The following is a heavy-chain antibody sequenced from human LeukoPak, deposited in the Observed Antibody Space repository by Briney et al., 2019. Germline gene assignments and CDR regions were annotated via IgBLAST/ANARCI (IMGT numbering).Heavy chain of an antibody. CDR1: GYTFTNYY. CDR2: INPSVGST. Sequence: GASVKVSCKASGYTFTNYYVHWVRQAPGQGLEWMGVINPSVGSTNYAQKFQGRVTMTRDTSTSTVYMELSSLRSEDTAVYYCARADYYDRSGYYYDFDYWGQGTLVTVSS. CDR3: ARADYYDRSGYYYDFDY. J-gene: IGHJ4*02. V-gene: IGHV1-46*01. D-gene: IGHD3-22*01.